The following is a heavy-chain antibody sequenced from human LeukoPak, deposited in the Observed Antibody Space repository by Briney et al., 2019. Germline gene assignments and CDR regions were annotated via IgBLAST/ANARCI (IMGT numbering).Heavy chain of an antibody. D-gene: IGHD3-3*01. CDR1: GFTFSSYW. Sequence: PGGSLRLSCAASGFTFSSYWMSWVRQAPGKGLEWVTNIKQDGSEKYYVDSVKGRFTISRDNAKNSLYLQMNSLRAEDTAVYYCARDRAEWGPPYGMDVWGQGTTVTVSS. J-gene: IGHJ6*02. CDR3: ARDRAEWGPPYGMDV. V-gene: IGHV3-7*01. CDR2: IKQDGSEK.